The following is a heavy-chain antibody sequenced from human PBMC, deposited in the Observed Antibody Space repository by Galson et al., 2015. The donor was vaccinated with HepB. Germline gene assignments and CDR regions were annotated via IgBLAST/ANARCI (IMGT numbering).Heavy chain of an antibody. V-gene: IGHV3-30*18. CDR1: GFTFSSYG. J-gene: IGHJ4*02. Sequence: SLRLSCAASGFTFSSYGMHWVRQAPGKGLEWVAVISYDGSNKYYADSVKGRFTISRDNSKNTLYLQMNSLRAEDTAVYYCAKSASQSTYCGGDCYIDYWGQGTLVTVSS. CDR2: ISYDGSNK. CDR3: AKSASQSTYCGGDCYIDY. D-gene: IGHD2-21*01.